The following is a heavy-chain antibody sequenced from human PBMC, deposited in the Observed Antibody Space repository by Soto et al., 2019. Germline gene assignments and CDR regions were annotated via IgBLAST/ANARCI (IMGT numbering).Heavy chain of an antibody. D-gene: IGHD6-13*01. CDR1: GYTFTSYD. V-gene: IGHV1-8*01. Sequence: ASVKVSCKASGYTFTSYDINWVRQATGQGLEWMGWMNPNSGNTGYAQKFQGRVTMTRNTSISTAYMELSSPRSEDTAVYYCARGSSWRGAFDIWGQGTMVTVSS. CDR3: ARGSSWRGAFDI. J-gene: IGHJ3*02. CDR2: MNPNSGNT.